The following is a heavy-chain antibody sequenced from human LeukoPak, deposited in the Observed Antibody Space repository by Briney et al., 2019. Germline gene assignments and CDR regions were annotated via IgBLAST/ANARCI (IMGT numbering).Heavy chain of an antibody. V-gene: IGHV3-21*01. Sequence: PGESLRLSCAASGFTFSSYSMNWVRQAPGKGLEWVSSISSSSSYIYYADTVKGRFTISRDNAKNSLYLQMNSLRAEDTAVYYCARVEGYSSSAFDYWGQGTLVTVSS. D-gene: IGHD6-6*01. CDR2: ISSSSSYI. CDR1: GFTFSSYS. J-gene: IGHJ4*02. CDR3: ARVEGYSSSAFDY.